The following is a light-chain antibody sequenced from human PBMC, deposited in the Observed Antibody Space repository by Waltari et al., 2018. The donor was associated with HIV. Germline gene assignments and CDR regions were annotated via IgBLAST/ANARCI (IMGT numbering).Light chain of an antibody. V-gene: IGLV1-47*01. CDR1: SSNIGSNY. Sequence: QSVLTQPPSASGTPGQRVTIYCPGSSSNIGSNYVYWYQQLPGTTPKLLTYRNNQRPSGVPDRFSGSKSGTSTSLAISGLRSEDEADYYCAAWDDSLSAPVFGGGTKLTVL. J-gene: IGLJ3*02. CDR2: RNN. CDR3: AAWDDSLSAPV.